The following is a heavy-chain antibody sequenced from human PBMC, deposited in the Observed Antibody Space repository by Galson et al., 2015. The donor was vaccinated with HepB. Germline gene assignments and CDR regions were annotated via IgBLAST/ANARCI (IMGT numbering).Heavy chain of an antibody. CDR2: INPNSGGT. D-gene: IGHD5-12*01. V-gene: IGHV1-2*06. J-gene: IGHJ4*02. CDR3: ARAFPGRGYSGYAGAW. CDR1: GYTFTGYY. Sequence: SVKVSCKASGYTFTGYYMHWVRQAPGQGLEWMGRINPNSGGTNYAQKFQGRVTMTRDTSISTAYMELSRLRSDDTAVYYCARAFPGRGYSGYAGAWWGQGTLVTVSS.